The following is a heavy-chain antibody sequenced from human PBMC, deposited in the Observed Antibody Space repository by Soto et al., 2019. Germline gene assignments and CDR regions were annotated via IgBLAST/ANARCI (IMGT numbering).Heavy chain of an antibody. J-gene: IGHJ4*02. D-gene: IGHD3-22*01. CDR3: ARDWYDSSGYVARDY. V-gene: IGHV3-48*03. CDR2: ISSSGSTI. CDR1: GFTFSSYE. Sequence: GGSLRLSCAASGFTFSSYEMDWVRQAPGKGLEWVSYISSSGSTIYYADSVKGRFTISRDNAKNSLYLQMNSLRAEDTAVYYCARDWYDSSGYVARDYWGQGTLVTVSS.